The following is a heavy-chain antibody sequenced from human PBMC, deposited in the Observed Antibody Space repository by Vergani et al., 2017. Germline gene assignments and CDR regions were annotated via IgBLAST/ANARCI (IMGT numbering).Heavy chain of an antibody. CDR2: ISWNSGAV. J-gene: IGHJ6*02. Sequence: EVDLVESGGGLAQPGGSLRLSCEASGITFWTFGMHWVRQGPGKGLEWVSGISWNSGAVDYADSVRGRFTISRDNAKNSLFLEMNSLRFEDTAVYYCARKHISNYYDSSGYYYMGYYYGMDVWGQGTTVTVSS. V-gene: IGHV3-9*01. D-gene: IGHD3-22*01. CDR3: ARKHISNYYDSSGYYYMGYYYGMDV. CDR1: GITFWTFG.